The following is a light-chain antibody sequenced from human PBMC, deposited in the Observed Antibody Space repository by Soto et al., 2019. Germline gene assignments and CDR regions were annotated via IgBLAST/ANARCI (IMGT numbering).Light chain of an antibody. CDR1: SSDVGAYNY. V-gene: IGLV2-14*01. CDR3: SSYTTTNTHV. J-gene: IGLJ1*01. CDR2: DVS. Sequence: QSARTQPASVSGSPGQSITISCSGTSSDVGAYNYVSWHQQHPGKVPKIIIYDVSRRPSGVSNRFSGSKSGNTASLTISGLQAEDEADYYCSSYTTTNTHVFGTGTKVTVL.